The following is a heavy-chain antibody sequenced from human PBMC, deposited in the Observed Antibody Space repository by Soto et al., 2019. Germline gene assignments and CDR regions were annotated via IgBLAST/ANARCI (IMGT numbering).Heavy chain of an antibody. D-gene: IGHD3-10*01. J-gene: IGHJ4*02. CDR3: ARDLNYGSGSYGYFDY. V-gene: IGHV3-21*01. CDR2: ISSSSSYI. CDR1: GFTFSSYS. Sequence: EVQLVESGGGLVKPGGSLRLSCAASGFTFSSYSMNWVRQAPGKGLEWVSSISSSSSYIYYADSVKGRFTISRDNAKNSLYLQMNSLRAEDTAVYYCARDLNYGSGSYGYFDYWGQGTLFTVSS.